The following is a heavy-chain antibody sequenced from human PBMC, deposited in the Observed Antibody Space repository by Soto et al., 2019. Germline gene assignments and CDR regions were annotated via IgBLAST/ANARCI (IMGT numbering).Heavy chain of an antibody. CDR1: GFIFRSNV. D-gene: IGHD6-25*01. J-gene: IGHJ4*02. Sequence: PGGSLRLSCAASGFIFRSNVLSWVRQAPGKGLEWVSAIGGGGSTYYAGSVKGRFTISRDNSKNTLYLQMDSLRAEDTAVYYCAKESSSGTTLDYWGQGTPVTVSS. CDR3: AKESSSGTTLDY. V-gene: IGHV3-23*01. CDR2: IGGGGST.